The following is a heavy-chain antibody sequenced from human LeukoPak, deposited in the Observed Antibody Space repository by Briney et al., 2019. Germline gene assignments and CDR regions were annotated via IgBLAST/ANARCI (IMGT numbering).Heavy chain of an antibody. CDR3: ARVGDWSNYFGMDA. D-gene: IGHD3-16*01. V-gene: IGHV3-23*01. J-gene: IGHJ6*02. CDR2: IFGNGVKT. CDR1: GFTFSGHS. Sequence: GGSLRLSCAASGFTFSGHSMTWVRQTPGKGLEWVSVIFGNGVKTCYADSLKGRFTISRDNSKSTLYLQMNSLRADDTAVYYCARVGDWSNYFGMDAWGQGTTVSVSS.